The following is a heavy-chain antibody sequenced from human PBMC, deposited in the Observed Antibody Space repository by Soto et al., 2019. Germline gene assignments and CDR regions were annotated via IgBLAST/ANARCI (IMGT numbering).Heavy chain of an antibody. J-gene: IGHJ4*02. Sequence: EVQLVESGGGLVQPGGSLRLSCAASGFRFSIYSMNWVRQAPGKGLEWSAYITNDTKTIKYADSVKGRFTISRDNDKNLVYLQMNSLRDEDTAVYYCARSVEGHFDYWGQGTVVTVST. CDR3: ARSVEGHFDY. CDR2: ITNDTKTI. CDR1: GFRFSIYS. V-gene: IGHV3-48*02. D-gene: IGHD6-19*01.